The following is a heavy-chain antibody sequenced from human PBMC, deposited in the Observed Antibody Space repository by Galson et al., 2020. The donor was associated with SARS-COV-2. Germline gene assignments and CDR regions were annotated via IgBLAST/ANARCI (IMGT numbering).Heavy chain of an antibody. D-gene: IGHD5-12*01. V-gene: IGHV4-34*01. CDR2: INHSGST. Sequence: SESLSLTCVVYGGSFSGYYWCWSRQSPVKGLEWIGEINHSGSTNYNPSLKSRVSRSVDTSKNQFSMKLSSVTAADTAVYYCAGERDEDGYQFPPLDWGQGTLVTVSS. CDR1: GGSFSGYY. J-gene: IGHJ4*02. CDR3: AGERDEDGYQFPPLD.